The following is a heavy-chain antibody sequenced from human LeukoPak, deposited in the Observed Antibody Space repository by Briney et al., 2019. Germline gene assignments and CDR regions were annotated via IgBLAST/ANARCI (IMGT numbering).Heavy chain of an antibody. CDR3: ARITIFGYFDY. V-gene: IGHV3-21*01. J-gene: IGHJ4*02. D-gene: IGHD3-3*01. CDR2: ISSSSSYI. CDR1: GFTLSSYS. Sequence: GGSLRLSCAASGFTLSSYSMNWVRQAPGKGLEWVSSISSSSSYIYYADSVKGRFTIPRDNAKNSLYLQMNSLRAEDTAVYYCARITIFGYFDYWGQGTLVTVSS.